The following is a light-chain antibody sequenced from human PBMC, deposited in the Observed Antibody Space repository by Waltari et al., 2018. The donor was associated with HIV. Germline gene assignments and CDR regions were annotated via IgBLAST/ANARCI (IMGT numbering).Light chain of an antibody. V-gene: IGLV2-14*03. J-gene: IGLJ1*01. Sequence: QSALTQTASVSGSPGQSITISCTGTNSDVGGYNFVSWYQHHPGRAPKLIIYDVTNRPSGVSNRFSGSKSGNTASLTISGLQAEDEADYFCSSYTRSSTHYVFGTGTNVTVL. CDR2: DVT. CDR3: SSYTRSSTHYV. CDR1: NSDVGGYNF.